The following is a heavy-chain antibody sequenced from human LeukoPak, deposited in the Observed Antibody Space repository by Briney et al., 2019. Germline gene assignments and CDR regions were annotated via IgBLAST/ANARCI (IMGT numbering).Heavy chain of an antibody. J-gene: IGHJ3*02. Sequence: SSVKVSCKASGCTFTPYAIIWVRRAPGHGLEWMGRIIPILGIVNYAQKFQRRVTITADKSTSTAYMELSSLRSEDTAVYYCARDPGPHSGYYYADAFDIWGQGTMVTVSS. D-gene: IGHD3-22*01. CDR2: IIPILGIV. V-gene: IGHV1-69*04. CDR3: ARDPGPHSGYYYADAFDI. CDR1: GCTFTPYA.